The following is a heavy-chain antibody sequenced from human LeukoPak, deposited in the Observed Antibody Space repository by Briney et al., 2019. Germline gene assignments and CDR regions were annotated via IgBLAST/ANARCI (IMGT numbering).Heavy chain of an antibody. D-gene: IGHD5-18*01. V-gene: IGHV1-2*02. Sequence: ASVKVSCKASGYTFTGYYMHWVRRAPGQGLEWMGWINPNSGGTNYAQKFQGRVTMTRDTSISTAYMELSRLRSDDTAVYYCARGHSYGNYYYYGMDVWGQGTTVTVSS. J-gene: IGHJ6*02. CDR2: INPNSGGT. CDR1: GYTFTGYY. CDR3: ARGHSYGNYYYYGMDV.